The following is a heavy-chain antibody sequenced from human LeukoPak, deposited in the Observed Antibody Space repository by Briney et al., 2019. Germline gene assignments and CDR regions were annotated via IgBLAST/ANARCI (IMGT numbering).Heavy chain of an antibody. CDR2: ISGSGGST. J-gene: IGHJ4*02. V-gene: IGHV3-23*01. CDR3: AKDEGSGWPYYFDY. Sequence: PGGSLRLSCAASGFIFSSYAMSWVRQAPGKGLEWVSAISGSGGSTYYADSMKGRFTISRDNSKNTLYLQMNSLRAEDTAVYYCAKDEGSGWPYYFDYWGQGTLVTVSS. D-gene: IGHD6-19*01. CDR1: GFIFSSYA.